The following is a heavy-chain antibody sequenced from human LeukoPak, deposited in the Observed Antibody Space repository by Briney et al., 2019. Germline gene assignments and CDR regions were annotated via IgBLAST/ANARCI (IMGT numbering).Heavy chain of an antibody. D-gene: IGHD3-10*01. CDR2: ISGSGGST. CDR1: GFTFSSYA. CDR3: AKAVTMVRGVIIMAHYYYGMDV. V-gene: IGHV3-23*01. J-gene: IGHJ6*02. Sequence: PGGSLRLSCAASGFTFSSYAMSWVRQAPGKGLEWVSAISGSGGSTYYADSVKGRFTISRDNSKNTLYLQTNSLRAEDTAVYYCAKAVTMVRGVIIMAHYYYGMDVWGQGTTVTVSS.